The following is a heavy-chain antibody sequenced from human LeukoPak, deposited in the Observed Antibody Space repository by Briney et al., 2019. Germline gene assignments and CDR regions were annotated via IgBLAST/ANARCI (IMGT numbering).Heavy chain of an antibody. D-gene: IGHD3-22*01. V-gene: IGHV4-61*01. CDR1: GGSVSSNIYY. CDR3: AREDSSGYLGY. Sequence: SETLSLTCTVSGGSVSSNIYYWNWIRQPPGKGLEWIGYIYYSGSTNYNPSLKSRVTISVDTSKNQFSLKLTSLTAADTAVYYCAREDSSGYLGYWGKGSLVTVSS. J-gene: IGHJ1*01. CDR2: IYYSGST.